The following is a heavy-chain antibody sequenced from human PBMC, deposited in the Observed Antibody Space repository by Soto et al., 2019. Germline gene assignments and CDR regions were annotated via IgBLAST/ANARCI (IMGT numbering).Heavy chain of an antibody. Sequence: GGSLRLSCAASGFTFSSYGMHWVRQAPGKGLEWVAVISYDGSNKYYADSVKGRFTISRDNSKNTLYLQMNSLRAEDTAVYYCAKDGFGRYDFWSGYYQGYYYYGMDVWGQGTTVTVSS. CDR2: ISYDGSNK. V-gene: IGHV3-30*18. CDR1: GFTFSSYG. D-gene: IGHD3-3*01. CDR3: AKDGFGRYDFWSGYYQGYYYYGMDV. J-gene: IGHJ6*02.